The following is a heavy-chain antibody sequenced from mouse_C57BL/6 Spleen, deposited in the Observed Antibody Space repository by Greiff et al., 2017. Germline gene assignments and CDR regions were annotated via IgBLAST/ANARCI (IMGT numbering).Heavy chain of an antibody. CDR2: ISYSGST. CDR1: GYSITSGYD. CDR3: ARGYNYSNYEGGAMDY. V-gene: IGHV3-1*01. J-gene: IGHJ4*01. Sequence: EVQLQQSGPGMVKPSQSLSLTCTVTGYSITSGYDWHWIRHFPGNKLEWMGYISYSGSTNYNPSLKSRISITHDTSKNHFFLKLNSVTTEDTATYYCARGYNYSNYEGGAMDYWGQGTSVTVSS. D-gene: IGHD2-5*01.